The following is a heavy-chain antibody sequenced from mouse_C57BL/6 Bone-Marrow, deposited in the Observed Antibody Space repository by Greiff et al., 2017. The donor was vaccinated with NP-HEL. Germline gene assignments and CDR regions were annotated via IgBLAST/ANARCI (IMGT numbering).Heavy chain of an antibody. J-gene: IGHJ3*01. CDR2: IDPSDSYT. CDR3: ARSRLWPLAY. V-gene: IGHV1-59*01. CDR1: GYTFTSYW. Sequence: QVQLQQPGAELVRPGTSVKLSCKASGYTFTSYWMHWVKQRPGQGLEWIGVIDPSDSYTNYNQKFKGKATLTVDTSSSTAYMQLSSLTSEDSAVYFGARSRLWPLAYWGQGTLVTVSA. D-gene: IGHD1-1*02.